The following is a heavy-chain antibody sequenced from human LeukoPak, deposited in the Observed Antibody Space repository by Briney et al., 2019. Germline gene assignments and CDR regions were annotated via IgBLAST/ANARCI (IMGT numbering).Heavy chain of an antibody. J-gene: IGHJ3*02. Sequence: GASVKVFCKASGYTFTGYYIHWVRQAPGQGLEWLAWINPNSGNTGYAQKFQGRVTMTRNTSISTAYMELSSLRSEDTAVYYCAIVERGYAFDIWGQGTMVTVSS. CDR3: AIVERGYAFDI. CDR2: INPNSGNT. V-gene: IGHV1-8*02. D-gene: IGHD1-1*01. CDR1: GYTFTGYY.